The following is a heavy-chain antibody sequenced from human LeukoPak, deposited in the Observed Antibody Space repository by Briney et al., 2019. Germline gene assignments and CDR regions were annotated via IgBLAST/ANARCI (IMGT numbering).Heavy chain of an antibody. V-gene: IGHV4-34*01. D-gene: IGHD3-9*01. CDR2: INHSGST. J-gene: IGHJ4*02. CDR1: GGSFSGYY. Sequence: SETLSLTCAVYGGSFSGYYWSWIRQPPGKGLEWIGEINHSGSTNYNPSLKSRVTISVDTSKNQFSLKLSSVTAADTAVYYCARGPSNTYYDILTGYYNEGSPADYWGQGTLVTVSS. CDR3: ARGPSNTYYDILTGYYNEGSPADY.